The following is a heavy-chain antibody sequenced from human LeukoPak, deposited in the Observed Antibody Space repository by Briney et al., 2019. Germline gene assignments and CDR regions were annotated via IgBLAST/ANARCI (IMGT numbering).Heavy chain of an antibody. J-gene: IGHJ4*02. D-gene: IGHD3-22*01. CDR3: AKDPTDFDSSGQTYFDY. CDR1: GFTFSSYG. V-gene: IGHV3-23*01. Sequence: GGSLRLSCAASGFTFSSYGMSWVRQAPGKGLEWVSAISGSGGSTYYADSVKGRFTISRDNSKNTLYLQMNSLRAEDTAVYYCAKDPTDFDSSGQTYFDYWGQGTLVTVSS. CDR2: ISGSGGST.